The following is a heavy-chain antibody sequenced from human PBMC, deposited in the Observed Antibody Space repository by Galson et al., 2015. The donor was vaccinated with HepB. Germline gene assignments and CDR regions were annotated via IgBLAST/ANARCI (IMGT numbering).Heavy chain of an antibody. CDR2: TRNKAKSYTT. Sequence: SLRLSCAASGFTFSENYMDWVRQAPGKGLEWVGRTRNKAKSYTTEHAASVQGRFTISRDDSKNSLFLQMNSLKTEDTAVYYCATVSESGSAYYYDHWGLGTLVTVSS. J-gene: IGHJ4*02. CDR1: GFTFSENY. CDR3: ATVSESGSAYYYDH. V-gene: IGHV3-72*01. D-gene: IGHD6-19*01.